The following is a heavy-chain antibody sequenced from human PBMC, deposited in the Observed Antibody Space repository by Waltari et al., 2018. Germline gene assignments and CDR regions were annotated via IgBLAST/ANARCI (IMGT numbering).Heavy chain of an antibody. CDR3: ARDSALCNRINCRGDAFDI. J-gene: IGHJ3*02. CDR1: GFTFNRYL. CDR2: IKKDGSEK. Sequence: VQLVESGGGLVHPGGPLRLSCATSGFTFNRYLVGWVRRAPGKGREWVANIKKDGSEKYYVDSVKGRFTISRDNAKNSLYLQMNSLRAEDTAVYSCARDSALCNRINCRGDAFDIWGQGTMVTVSS. D-gene: IGHD1-1*01. V-gene: IGHV3-7*01.